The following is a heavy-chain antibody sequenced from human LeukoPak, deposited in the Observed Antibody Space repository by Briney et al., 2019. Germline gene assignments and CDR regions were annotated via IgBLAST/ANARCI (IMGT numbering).Heavy chain of an antibody. J-gene: IGHJ4*02. D-gene: IGHD1-26*01. V-gene: IGHV4-39*07. CDR3: ARGMRELAPQVAFDY. Sequence: SETLSLTCFVSGGSISRTLHYWGWVRQPPGKGLEWIANIYNSGSPHYNPSLESRVSISVDSSKNQFSLRLASVTAADTAVYFCARGMRELAPQVAFDYWGQGMLVTVSS. CDR2: IYNSGSP. CDR1: GGSISRTLHY.